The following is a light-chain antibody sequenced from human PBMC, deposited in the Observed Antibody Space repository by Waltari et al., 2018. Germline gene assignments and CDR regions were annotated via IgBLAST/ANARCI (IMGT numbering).Light chain of an antibody. CDR1: QSVRTN. CDR2: GAS. CDR3: QQYYVWPPIT. V-gene: IGKV3-15*01. J-gene: IGKJ4*01. Sequence: VLLTQSPASLSVSPGDIVILSCRASQSVRTNLVGYQQKAGQAPRTLIYGASTRASGVPSRFSGSGSETDFTLIISSLQSEDAAVYCCQQYYVWPPITFGGGTKLEI.